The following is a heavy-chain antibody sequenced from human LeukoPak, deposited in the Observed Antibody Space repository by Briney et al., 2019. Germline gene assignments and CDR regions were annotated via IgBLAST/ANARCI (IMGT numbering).Heavy chain of an antibody. V-gene: IGHV3-7*01. J-gene: IGHJ4*02. Sequence: GGSLRLSCAASGFTFSGYAVSWVRQAPGKGLEWVANIKQDGSEKYYVDSVKGRFTISRDNAKNSLYLQMNSLRAEDTAVYYCARARSGYYPSYDYWGQGTLVTVSS. CDR2: IKQDGSEK. CDR1: GFTFSGYA. CDR3: ARARSGYYPSYDY. D-gene: IGHD3-22*01.